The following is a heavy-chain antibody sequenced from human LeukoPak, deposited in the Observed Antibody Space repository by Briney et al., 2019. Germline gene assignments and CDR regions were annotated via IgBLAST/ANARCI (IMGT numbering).Heavy chain of an antibody. J-gene: IGHJ6*02. CDR3: TTDQFLRSTTYYGMDV. CDR2: IRSKADGGTT. Sequence: PGGSLRLSCTASGFTFSNAWMNWVRQAPGKGLEWVGHIRSKADGGTTDYAAPVKGRFTISRDDSKNTLYLQMNSLETEDTALYYCTTDQFLRSTTYYGMDVWGQGTTVTVSS. CDR1: GFTFSNAW. D-gene: IGHD5-12*01. V-gene: IGHV3-15*07.